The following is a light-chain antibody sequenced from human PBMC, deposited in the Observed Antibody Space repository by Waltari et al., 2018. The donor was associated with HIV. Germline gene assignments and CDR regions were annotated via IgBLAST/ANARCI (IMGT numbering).Light chain of an antibody. CDR3: QVWHYSVF. V-gene: IGLV3-9*01. Sequence: SYELTQPLSVSVALGQTARITCGGNNVGTKDVHWYQQKSGQAPLLFIYTDVNRPSGIPERFSASKSRNTATLTISGAQAGDEADYYCQVWHYSVFFGGGTKLTVL. J-gene: IGLJ2*01. CDR2: TDV. CDR1: NVGTKD.